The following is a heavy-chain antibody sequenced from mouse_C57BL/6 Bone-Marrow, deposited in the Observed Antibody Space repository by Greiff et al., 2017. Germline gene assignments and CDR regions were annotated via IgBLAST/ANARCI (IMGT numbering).Heavy chain of an antibody. J-gene: IGHJ2*01. Sequence: EVMLVESGEGLVKPGGSLTLSCAASGFTFSSYAMSWVRQTPEKRLEWVAYISSGGDYIYYADTVKGRFTISRDNARNTLYLQMSSLKSEDTAMYYCTRGGSTFDYWGQGTTLTVSS. CDR2: ISSGGDYI. CDR3: TRGGSTFDY. V-gene: IGHV5-9-1*02. D-gene: IGHD1-1*01. CDR1: GFTFSSYA.